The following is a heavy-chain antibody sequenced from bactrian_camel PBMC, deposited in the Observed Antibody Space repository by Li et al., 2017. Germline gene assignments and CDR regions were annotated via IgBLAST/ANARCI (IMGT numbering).Heavy chain of an antibody. Sequence: HVQLVESGGGSVQAGGSLRLPCAASGITVSSYCMAWFRQAPEKEREGVASIQYDQMTRYTDSVKGRFRIAKDDAENTLYLFMDNLKPEDTAMYFCAANDFGRSALGWILTCPYNFRGQGTQVTVS. CDR1: GITVSSYC. CDR2: IQYDQMT. J-gene: IGHJ4*01. CDR3: AANDFGRSALGWILTCPYNF. V-gene: IGHV3S26*01. D-gene: IGHD1*01.